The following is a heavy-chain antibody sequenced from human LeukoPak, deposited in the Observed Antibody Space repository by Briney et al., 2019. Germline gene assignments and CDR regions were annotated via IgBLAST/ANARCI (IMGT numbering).Heavy chain of an antibody. CDR1: GFTFSSYS. J-gene: IGHJ4*02. Sequence: GGSLRLSCAASGFTFSSYSMNWVRQAPGKGLEWVSSISNSSSYIYYADSVKGRFTISRDNSKNTLYLQMNSLRAEDTAVYYCARPPRIWGQGTLVTVSS. V-gene: IGHV3-21*04. CDR3: ARPPRI. CDR2: ISNSSSYI. D-gene: IGHD6-6*01.